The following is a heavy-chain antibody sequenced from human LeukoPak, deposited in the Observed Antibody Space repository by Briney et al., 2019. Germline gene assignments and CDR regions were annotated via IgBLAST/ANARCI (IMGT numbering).Heavy chain of an antibody. CDR1: GYTLGTSG. V-gene: IGHV1-18*01. CDR3: ARDYYYGSGSYSGPDTDY. Sequence: AASVKVSCKTSGYTLGTSGISWVRQAPGQRLEWMGWISPSNGNTYYAQKVQGRVTMTTDTSTSTAYMELRSLRSDDTAVYYCARDYYYGSGSYSGPDTDYWGQGTLVTVSS. CDR2: ISPSNGNT. D-gene: IGHD3-10*01. J-gene: IGHJ4*02.